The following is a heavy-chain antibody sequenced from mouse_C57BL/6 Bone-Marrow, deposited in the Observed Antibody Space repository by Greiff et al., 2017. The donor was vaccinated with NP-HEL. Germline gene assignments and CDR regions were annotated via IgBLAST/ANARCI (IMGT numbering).Heavy chain of an antibody. CDR3: TTGGAWFAY. CDR1: GFNIKDDY. Sequence: EVQRVESGAELVRPGASVKLSCTASGFNIKDDYMHWVKQRPEQGLEWIGWIDPENGDTEYASKFQGKATITADTSSHTAYLQLSSLTSEDTSVYYCTTGGAWFAYWGQGTLVTVSA. V-gene: IGHV14-4*01. CDR2: IDPENGDT. J-gene: IGHJ3*01.